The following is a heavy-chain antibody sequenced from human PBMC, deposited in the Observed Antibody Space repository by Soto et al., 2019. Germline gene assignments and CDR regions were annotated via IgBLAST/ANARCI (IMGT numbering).Heavy chain of an antibody. CDR2: IWYDGSNK. Sequence: PGGSLRLSCAASGFTFSSYGMHWVRQAPGKGLERVAVIWYDGSNKYYVDFVKGRFTISRDNSKNTLYLQMNSLRAEDTAVYYCARDKYSSSHYDILTGPEGYWGQGTLVTVSS. J-gene: IGHJ4*02. V-gene: IGHV3-33*01. CDR3: ARDKYSSSHYDILTGPEGY. CDR1: GFTFSSYG. D-gene: IGHD3-9*01.